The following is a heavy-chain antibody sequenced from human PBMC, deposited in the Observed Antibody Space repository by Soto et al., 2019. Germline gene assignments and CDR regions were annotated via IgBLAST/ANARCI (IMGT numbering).Heavy chain of an antibody. D-gene: IGHD1-1*01. Sequence: QVQLVESGGGLVKPGESLRLSCEGSGFTFSDYYISWIRQAPGKGLEWISYSSNSGTFSRYADSVKGRFSISRDNTKNLLYLQMNSLRAEDTAVYYCARSGDNYNRLDYWGQGTPVTVSS. CDR3: ARSGDNYNRLDY. CDR2: SSNSGTFS. V-gene: IGHV3-11*06. CDR1: GFTFSDYY. J-gene: IGHJ4*02.